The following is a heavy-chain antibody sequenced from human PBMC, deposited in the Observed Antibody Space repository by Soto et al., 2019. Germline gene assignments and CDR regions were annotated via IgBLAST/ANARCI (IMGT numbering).Heavy chain of an antibody. CDR1: GGSISSSYY. J-gene: IGHJ5*02. CDR2: ISDSGST. Sequence: SETLSLTCTVSGGSISSSYYWTWLRQTPGKGLDWIGYISDSGSTNYNPSLKSRVTISVDTSKNQLSLKLSSVTAADTAVYYCAREYYYGSGSYYERFDPWGQGTLVTV. D-gene: IGHD3-10*01. CDR3: AREYYYGSGSYYERFDP. V-gene: IGHV4-61*01.